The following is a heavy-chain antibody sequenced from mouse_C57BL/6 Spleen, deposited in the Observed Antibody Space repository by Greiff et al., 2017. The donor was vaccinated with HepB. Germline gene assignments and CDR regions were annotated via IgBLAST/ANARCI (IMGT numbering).Heavy chain of an antibody. CDR2: IYPRSGNT. V-gene: IGHV1-81*01. CDR1: GYTFTSYG. Sequence: QVQLQQSGAELARPGASVKLSCKASGYTFTSYGISWVKQRTGQGLEWIGEIYPRSGNTYYNEKFKGKATLTADKSSSTAYMELRSLTSEDSAVYFCAREDYGSGYGAYWGQGTLVTVSA. CDR3: AREDYGSGYGAY. D-gene: IGHD1-1*01. J-gene: IGHJ3*01.